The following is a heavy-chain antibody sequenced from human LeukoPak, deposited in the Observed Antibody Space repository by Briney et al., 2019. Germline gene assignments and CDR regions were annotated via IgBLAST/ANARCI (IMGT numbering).Heavy chain of an antibody. V-gene: IGHV3-23*01. CDR1: GFTLSSYA. Sequence: PGGSLRLSCAASGFTLSSYAMSWVGQAPGKGLEWVSDIGISGGRTYYAKSVKGRFTISRDDSKDTLYLHMDSLRAEDTAVYYCAKQTSATCYSHIDYWGQGTLVTVSS. D-gene: IGHD2-2*01. CDR3: AKQTSATCYSHIDY. J-gene: IGHJ4*02. CDR2: IGISGGRT.